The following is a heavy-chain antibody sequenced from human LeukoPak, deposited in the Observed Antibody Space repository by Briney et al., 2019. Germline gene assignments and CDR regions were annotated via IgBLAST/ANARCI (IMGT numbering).Heavy chain of an antibody. D-gene: IGHD2-15*01. CDR1: GGSISSGSYY. CDR3: AREVDYSPPDQFEWFDP. Sequence: PSQTLSLTCTFSGGSISSGSYYWSWIRQPAGKGLEWIGRIYTSGSTNYNPSLKSRVTISVDTSKNQFSLKLSSVTAADTAVYYCAREVDYSPPDQFEWFDPWGQGTLVTVSS. V-gene: IGHV4-61*02. J-gene: IGHJ5*02. CDR2: IYTSGST.